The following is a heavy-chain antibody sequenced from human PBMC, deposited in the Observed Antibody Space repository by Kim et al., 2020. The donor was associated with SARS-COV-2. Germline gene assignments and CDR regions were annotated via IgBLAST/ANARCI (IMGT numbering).Heavy chain of an antibody. CDR2: INAGNSNI. Sequence: ASVKVSCKASGYTFTSYGIHWVRQAPGQRLEWMGCINAGNSNIRYSQNFQGRVTIAMDTSASTAYMELSSLTSEDTAVYFCAKGLGSGTYFNLFDWWGQGTLVTVS. CDR1: GYTFTSYG. CDR3: AKGLGSGTYFNLFDW. V-gene: IGHV1-3*01. J-gene: IGHJ4*02. D-gene: IGHD3-10*01.